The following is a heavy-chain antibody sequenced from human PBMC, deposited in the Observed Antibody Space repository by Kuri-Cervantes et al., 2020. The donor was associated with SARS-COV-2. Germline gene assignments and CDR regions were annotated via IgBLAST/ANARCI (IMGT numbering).Heavy chain of an antibody. D-gene: IGHD1-1*01. Sequence: GESLKISCAASGFTFSSYWMHRVRQAPGKGLVWVSRINSDGSSTSYADSVKGRFTISRDNAKNMLFLQMNSLRAEDTAVYYCVRDGDHWNFDYWGQGTLVTVSS. V-gene: IGHV3-74*01. J-gene: IGHJ4*02. CDR1: GFTFSSYW. CDR3: VRDGDHWNFDY. CDR2: INSDGSST.